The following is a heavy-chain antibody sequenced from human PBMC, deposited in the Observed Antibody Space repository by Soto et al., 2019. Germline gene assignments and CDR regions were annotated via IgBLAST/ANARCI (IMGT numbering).Heavy chain of an antibody. CDR2: INPSGGST. J-gene: IGHJ4*02. V-gene: IGHV1-46*03. CDR1: GYTFTNFY. CDR3: VRKGPATINFDY. Sequence: ASVKVSCKASGYTFTNFYMHWVRQTPGQGLEWMGIINPSGGSTYYAQRFQGRITLTRDTSTSAVFMEVDGLRSEDTAVYYCVRKGPATINFDYWGQGTLVTVSS. D-gene: IGHD2-2*02.